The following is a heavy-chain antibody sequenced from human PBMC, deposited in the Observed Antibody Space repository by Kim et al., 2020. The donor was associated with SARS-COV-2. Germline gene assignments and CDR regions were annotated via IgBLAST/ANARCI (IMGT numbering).Heavy chain of an antibody. CDR3: AKDRWGGVLDY. D-gene: IGHD3-16*01. V-gene: IGHV3-23*01. Sequence: NTPDSVQGRFTISRDNAKNTLYLQMNSLRAEDTAVYYCAKDRWGGVLDYCGQGTLVTVSS. J-gene: IGHJ4*02.